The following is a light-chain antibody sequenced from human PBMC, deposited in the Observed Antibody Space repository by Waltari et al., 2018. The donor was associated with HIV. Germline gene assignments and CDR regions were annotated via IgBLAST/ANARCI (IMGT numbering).Light chain of an antibody. V-gene: IGLV3-21*02. CDR1: NMGSKS. J-gene: IGLJ2*01. CDR3: QVWASSSDPVV. Sequence: YVLTQPPSVSGAPGQTARITWGGNNMGSKSVHWDRQKPGQAPVLVVYDDSDRPSGIPERFSGSNSGNTATLTISRVEAGDEADYYCQVWASSSDPVVFGGGTKLTVL. CDR2: DDS.